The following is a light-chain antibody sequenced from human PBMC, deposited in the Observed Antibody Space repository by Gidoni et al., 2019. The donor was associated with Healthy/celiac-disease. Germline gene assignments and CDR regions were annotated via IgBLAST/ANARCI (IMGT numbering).Light chain of an antibody. CDR3: QQYGSSPPWT. V-gene: IGKV3-20*01. CDR1: QRVSSSY. Sequence: EIVLTQSPGTLSLSPGERATLSCRASQRVSSSYVAWYQQKPGQAPRLLIYGASSRATGIPDRFSGSGSGTDFTLTISRLEPEDFAVYYCQQYGSSPPWTFGQGTKVEIK. J-gene: IGKJ1*01. CDR2: GAS.